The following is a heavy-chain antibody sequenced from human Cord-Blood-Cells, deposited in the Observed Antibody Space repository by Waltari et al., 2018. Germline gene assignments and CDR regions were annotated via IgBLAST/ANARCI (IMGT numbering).Heavy chain of an antibody. D-gene: IGHD2-15*01. CDR2: IWYDGSNK. CDR3: ARVRRMGAFDI. V-gene: IGHV3-33*01. J-gene: IGHJ3*02. CDR1: GFTFSSYG. Sequence: QVQLVESGGGVVQPGRSLRLSCAASGFTFSSYGMHWVRQAPGKGLEWVAVIWYDGSNKYYADSVKGRFTISRDNSKNTLYLQMNSLRAEDTAVYYCARVRRMGAFDIWGQGTMVTVSS.